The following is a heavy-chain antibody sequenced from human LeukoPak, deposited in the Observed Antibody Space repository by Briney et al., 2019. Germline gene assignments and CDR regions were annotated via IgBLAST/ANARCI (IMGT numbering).Heavy chain of an antibody. CDR1: GGSISSSSYY. V-gene: IGHV4-39*01. Sequence: SSETLSLTCTVSGGSISSSSYYWGWIRQPPGKWLEWIGSIYYSGSTYYNPSLKSRVTISVDTSKNQFSLKLSSVTAADTAVYYCARHPYCDFWSGYYLGWFDPWGQGTLVTVSS. CDR3: ARHPYCDFWSGYYLGWFDP. J-gene: IGHJ5*02. CDR2: IYYSGST. D-gene: IGHD3-3*01.